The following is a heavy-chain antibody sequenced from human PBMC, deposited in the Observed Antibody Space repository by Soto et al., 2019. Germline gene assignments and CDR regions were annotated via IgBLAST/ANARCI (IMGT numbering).Heavy chain of an antibody. CDR2: ISAYNGNT. D-gene: IGHD6-13*01. Sequence: ASVKVSCKASGYTFTSYGISWVRQAPGQGREWMGWISAYNGNTNYAQRLQGRVTMTTDTSTSTAYMELRSLRSDDTAVYYCAREIVGPGIAAATNWFDPWGQGTLVTVSS. CDR1: GYTFTSYG. J-gene: IGHJ5*02. V-gene: IGHV1-18*01. CDR3: AREIVGPGIAAATNWFDP.